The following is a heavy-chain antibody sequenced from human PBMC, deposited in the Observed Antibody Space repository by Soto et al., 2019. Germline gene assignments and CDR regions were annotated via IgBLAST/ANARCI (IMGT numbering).Heavy chain of an antibody. D-gene: IGHD6-19*01. J-gene: IGHJ5*02. CDR1: GFTFSSSA. CDR2: IRVGGGDT. V-gene: IGHV3-23*01. Sequence: EVRLLESGGGLAQPGGSLRLSCAASGFTFSSSAMNWVRQAPGKGLEWVSSIRVGGGDTFYADSVRGRFTVSRDISRNTLDLQMNSLRAEDTAIYSCAKCSVGTVRSSGWCNWFDPWGQGTLVTVSS. CDR3: AKCSVGTVRSSGWCNWFDP.